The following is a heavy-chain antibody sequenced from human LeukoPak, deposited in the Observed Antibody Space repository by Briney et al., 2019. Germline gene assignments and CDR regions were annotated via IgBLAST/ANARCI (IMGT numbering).Heavy chain of an antibody. CDR1: GGTFSSYA. CDR3: ARDHTAAGTYDY. Sequence: SVKVSCKSSGGTFSSYAISWVRQAPGQGLEWMGGIVPIFGTANYAQKFQGRVTITADKSTSTAYMELSSLRSEDTAVHYCARDHTAAGTYDYWGQGTLVTVSS. J-gene: IGHJ4*02. V-gene: IGHV1-69*06. CDR2: IVPIFGTA. D-gene: IGHD6-13*01.